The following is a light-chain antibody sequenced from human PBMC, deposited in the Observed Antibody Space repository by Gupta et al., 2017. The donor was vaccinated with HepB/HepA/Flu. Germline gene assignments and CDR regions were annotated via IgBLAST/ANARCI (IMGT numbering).Light chain of an antibody. Sequence: QSALTQPASVSESPGQSVTISCTGTNSDIGAYNYVSWYRQHPGEAPKLMIYEITNRPSGVSSRFSGSKSGNTASLTISGLQAQDEGDYYCSSYTTSGTVVFGGGTKLTV. CDR1: NSDIGAYNY. J-gene: IGLJ2*01. CDR3: SSYTTSGTVV. CDR2: EIT. V-gene: IGLV2-14*03.